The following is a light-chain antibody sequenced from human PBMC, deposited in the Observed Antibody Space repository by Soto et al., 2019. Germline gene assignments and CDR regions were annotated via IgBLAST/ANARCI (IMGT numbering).Light chain of an antibody. V-gene: IGKV1-5*01. CDR2: DAS. CDR1: QSISSW. CDR3: QQYNSYST. J-gene: IGKJ1*01. Sequence: DIQMTQSPSTLSASVGDRVTITCRASQSISSWLAWYQQKPGKAPKLLIYDASSLESGVPSRFSGSGSATEFTLTISSLQHDDFATYYCQQYNSYSTFGQGTKVEIK.